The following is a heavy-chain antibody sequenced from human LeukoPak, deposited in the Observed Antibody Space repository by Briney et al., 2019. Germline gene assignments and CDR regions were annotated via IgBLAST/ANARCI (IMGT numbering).Heavy chain of an antibody. V-gene: IGHV3-23*01. CDR1: GFTFSSYS. Sequence: GGSLRLSCAASGFTFSSYSMNWVRQAPGKGLEWVSAISGSGGSTYYADSVKGRFTISRGNSKNTLYLQMNSLRAEDTAVYYCAKGGDTIFGVVIPNNWFDPWGQGTLVTVSS. CDR3: AKGGDTIFGVVIPNNWFDP. J-gene: IGHJ5*02. CDR2: ISGSGGST. D-gene: IGHD3-3*01.